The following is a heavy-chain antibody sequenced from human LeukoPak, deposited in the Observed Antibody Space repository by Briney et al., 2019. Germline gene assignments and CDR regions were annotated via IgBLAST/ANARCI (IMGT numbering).Heavy chain of an antibody. V-gene: IGHV1-2*02. D-gene: IGHD3-10*01. CDR1: GYTFTGYY. CDR3: ARPYYYGSGSYYKPIFDY. Sequence: ASVKVSCKASGYTFTGYYMHWVRQAPGQGLEWMGWINPNSGGTNYAQKFQGRVTMTRDTSISTACMELSRLRSDDTAVYYCARPYYYGSGSYYKPIFDYWGQGTLVTVSS. CDR2: INPNSGGT. J-gene: IGHJ4*02.